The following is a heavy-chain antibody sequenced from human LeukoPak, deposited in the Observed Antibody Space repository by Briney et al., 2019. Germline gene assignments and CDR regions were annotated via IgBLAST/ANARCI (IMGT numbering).Heavy chain of an antibody. J-gene: IGHJ4*02. D-gene: IGHD4-11*01. CDR2: IYTSGST. V-gene: IGHV4-61*02. CDR1: GGSISSGSYY. Sequence: NPSETLSLTCTVSGGSISSGSYYWSWIRQPAGKGLEWIGRIYTSGSTNYNPSLKSRVTISVDTSKNQFSLKLSSVTAADTAVYYCASVSVHDYSNYYFDYWGQGTLVTVSS. CDR3: ASVSVHDYSNYYFDY.